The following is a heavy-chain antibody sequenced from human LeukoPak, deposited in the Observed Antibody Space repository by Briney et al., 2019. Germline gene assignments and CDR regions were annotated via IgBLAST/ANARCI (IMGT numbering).Heavy chain of an antibody. Sequence: SVKVSCKASGGTFSSYAISWVRQAPGQGLEWMGGIIPIFGTANYAQKFQGRVTITTDESTSTAYMELSSLRSEDTAVYYCARERVSGKGYHSRLGVVTNDAFDIWGQGTMVTVSS. CDR2: IIPIFGTA. J-gene: IGHJ3*02. D-gene: IGHD3-3*01. V-gene: IGHV1-69*05. CDR1: GGTFSSYA. CDR3: ARERVSGKGYHSRLGVVTNDAFDI.